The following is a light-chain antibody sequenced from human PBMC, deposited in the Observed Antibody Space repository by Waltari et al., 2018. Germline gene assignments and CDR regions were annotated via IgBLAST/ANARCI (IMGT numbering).Light chain of an antibody. CDR1: SSYVGAYDY. J-gene: IGLJ2*01. Sequence: QSALTQPASVSGSPGQTRPICRTGTSSYVGAYDYVSWYQQHPGKAPILIIFDVKCRPAGLAKRFSTTKSGNTASLTISGLQPEDAAYYYCSSYLSTNTGVFGGGTKVTVL. V-gene: IGLV2-14*03. CDR3: SSYLSTNTGV. CDR2: DVK.